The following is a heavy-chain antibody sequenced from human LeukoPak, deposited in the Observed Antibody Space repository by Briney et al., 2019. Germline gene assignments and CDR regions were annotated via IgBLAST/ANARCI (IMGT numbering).Heavy chain of an antibody. CDR1: GYSFTSYW. V-gene: IGHV5-51*01. CDR2: IYPGDSDT. Sequence: GESLKISCKGSGYSFTSYWIGWVRQMPGKGLEWMGIIYPGDSDTRYSPSFQGQVTISADKSISTAYLQWSSLKASDTAMYYCARHGEFYDYVWGSSRQNYFDYWGQGTLVTVSS. D-gene: IGHD3-16*02. J-gene: IGHJ4*02. CDR3: ARHGEFYDYVWGSSRQNYFDY.